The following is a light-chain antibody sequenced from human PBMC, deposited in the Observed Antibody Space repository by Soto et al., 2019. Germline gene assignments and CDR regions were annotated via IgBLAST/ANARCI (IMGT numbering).Light chain of an antibody. CDR3: QQANSFPFT. J-gene: IGKJ4*01. Sequence: DVRMTQSPSSLSASVGDTITITCRASRTINTYLNWFQQKPGEPPRLLIYGASTLHDGVPSRFSGSGSGADFTLTISGLQPEDFATYYCQQANSFPFTFGGGTKVEIK. CDR1: RTINTY. CDR2: GAS. V-gene: IGKV1-39*01.